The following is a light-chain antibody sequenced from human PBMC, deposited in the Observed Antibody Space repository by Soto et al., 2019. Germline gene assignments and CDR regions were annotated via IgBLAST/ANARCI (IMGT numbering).Light chain of an antibody. V-gene: IGKV3-15*01. CDR2: DAS. CDR1: QDISTN. Sequence: EIVMTQSPATLSVSPGERATLSCRASQDISTNLAWYKQKPGQAPRLLLYDASTRATGIPARFSGSGSGPEFTLTISSLQSEDFAVSYCQQYDNWLRTFGQGTKVEIK. CDR3: QQYDNWLRT. J-gene: IGKJ1*01.